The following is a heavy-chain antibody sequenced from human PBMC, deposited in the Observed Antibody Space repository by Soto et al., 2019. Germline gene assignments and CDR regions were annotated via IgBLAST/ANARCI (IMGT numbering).Heavy chain of an antibody. CDR2: IIPILGIA. CDR1: GGTFSSYT. Sequence: QVQLVQSGAEVKKPGSSVKVSCKASGGTFSSYTISWVRQAPGQGLEWMGRIIPILGIANYAQKFQGRVTITAEQATSSAYMELRSLRAEDTAGYYCAWWAGSGRGIDVWGQGTTVTVSS. CDR3: AWWAGSGRGIDV. V-gene: IGHV1-69*02. D-gene: IGHD3-10*01. J-gene: IGHJ6*02.